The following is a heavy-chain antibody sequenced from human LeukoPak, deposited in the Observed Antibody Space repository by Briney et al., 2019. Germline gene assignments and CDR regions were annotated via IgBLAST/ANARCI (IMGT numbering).Heavy chain of an antibody. J-gene: IGHJ4*02. Sequence: PGGSLRLSCAASAFTFSSYGMHWVRQAPGKGLEWVAVILYDGSNKYYADSVKGRFTISRDNSKNTLYLQMNSLRAEDTAVYYCAKGGQWLVASSFDYWGQGTLVSVSS. CDR3: AKGGQWLVASSFDY. V-gene: IGHV3-30*18. D-gene: IGHD6-19*01. CDR1: AFTFSSYG. CDR2: ILYDGSNK.